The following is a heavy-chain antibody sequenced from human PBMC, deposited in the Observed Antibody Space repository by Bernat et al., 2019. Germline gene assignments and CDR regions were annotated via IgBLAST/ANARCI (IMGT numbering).Heavy chain of an antibody. Sequence: QVQLQESGPGLVKPSETLSLTRTVSGGSISSYYWSWIRQPPGKGLEWIGYIYYSGSTNYNPSLKSRVTISVDTSKNQFSLKLSSVTAADTAVYYCARDHRDLYCSGGSCYSSGYYFDYWGQGTLVTVSS. V-gene: IGHV4-59*01. J-gene: IGHJ4*02. CDR2: IYYSGST. CDR3: ARDHRDLYCSGGSCYSSGYYFDY. D-gene: IGHD2-15*01. CDR1: GGSISSYY.